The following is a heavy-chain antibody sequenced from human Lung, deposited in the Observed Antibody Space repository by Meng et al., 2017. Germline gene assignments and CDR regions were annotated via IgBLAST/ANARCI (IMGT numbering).Heavy chain of an antibody. CDR3: ARGGSYSSDY. V-gene: IGHV1-2*06. D-gene: IGHD3-16*01. J-gene: IGHJ4*02. Sequence: QVQLVQSGVEVKKPGASVKVSCKASGYTFTGYYIHWVRQAPGQGLEWMGRINPKSGGTNYAQKFQGRVTMTRDTSISTAYIELSGLRSDDTAVYYCARGGSYSSDYWGQGTLVTVSS. CDR2: INPKSGGT. CDR1: GYTFTGYY.